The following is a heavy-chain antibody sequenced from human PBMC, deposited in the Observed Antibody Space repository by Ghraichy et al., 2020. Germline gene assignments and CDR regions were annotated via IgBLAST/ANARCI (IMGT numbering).Heavy chain of an antibody. V-gene: IGHV3-21*01. J-gene: IGHJ4*02. CDR3: ARERLYYYDGSGHYYFDC. D-gene: IGHD3-22*01. CDR1: GFTFSSYS. Sequence: GGSLRLSCAASGFTFSSYSMHWVRQAPGKGLEWVSSISSKGHYLYYADSMKGRFTISRDNAKNSLYLRINSLTAEDSAVYYCARERLYYYDGSGHYYFDCWGQGTLVTVSS. CDR2: ISSKGHYL.